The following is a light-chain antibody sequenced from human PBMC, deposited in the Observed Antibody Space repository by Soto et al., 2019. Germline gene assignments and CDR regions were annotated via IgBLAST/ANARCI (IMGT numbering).Light chain of an antibody. CDR2: AAS. CDR3: QQYNGYSWT. Sequence: DIQMTQSPSTLSASVGDRVAITCRASQSISHWVAWYQQKPGRAPELLIYAASKLKSGVPSRFSGSGSGTEFSLTITSLQPDDSATYYCQQYNGYSWTFGRGTKVEIK. CDR1: QSISHW. V-gene: IGKV1-5*01. J-gene: IGKJ4*01.